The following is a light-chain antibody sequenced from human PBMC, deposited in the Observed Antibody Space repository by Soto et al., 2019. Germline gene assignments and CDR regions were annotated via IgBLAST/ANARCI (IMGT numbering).Light chain of an antibody. V-gene: IGLV3-21*02. CDR1: NIGGKS. Sequence: SYELTQTSSVSVAPGQTARISCGGNNIGGKSVHWYQQKPGQAPVVVVYDDSERPSGIPERFSGSNSGNTATLTISRVEAGDEADYHCQVWDDNSDHHVFGTGTKLTVL. J-gene: IGLJ1*01. CDR3: QVWDDNSDHHV. CDR2: DDS.